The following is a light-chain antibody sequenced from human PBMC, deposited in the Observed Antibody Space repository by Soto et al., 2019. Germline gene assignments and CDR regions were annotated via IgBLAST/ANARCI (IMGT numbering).Light chain of an antibody. J-gene: IGLJ1*01. CDR1: SSDVGGYKY. Sequence: QSALTQPASVSGSPGQSITISCTGSSSDVGGYKYVPWYQQHPGKAPKLMIYDVSNRPSGVSDRFSGPKSGNTASLTISGLQSEDEADYYCDSYTSSSSYVFGTGTKVTVL. CDR3: DSYTSSSSYV. V-gene: IGLV2-14*01. CDR2: DVS.